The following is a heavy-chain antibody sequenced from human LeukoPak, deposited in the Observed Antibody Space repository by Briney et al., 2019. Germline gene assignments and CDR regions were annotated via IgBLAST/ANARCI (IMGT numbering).Heavy chain of an antibody. J-gene: IGHJ4*02. CDR2: INSDGSWT. Sequence: PGRSLRLSCAASGFTFDDYAMHWVRHAPGKGLVWVSHINSDGSWTSYADSVKGRFTISKDNAKNTVYLQMNNLRAEDTAVYYCVSFYETYWGRGTLVTVSS. CDR3: VSFYETY. D-gene: IGHD2-2*01. CDR1: GFTFDDYA. V-gene: IGHV3-74*01.